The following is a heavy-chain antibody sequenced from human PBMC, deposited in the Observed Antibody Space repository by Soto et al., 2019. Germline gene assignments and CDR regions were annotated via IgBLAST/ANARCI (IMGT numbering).Heavy chain of an antibody. J-gene: IGHJ5*02. Sequence: GGPVKVSCKASGYTFTSYGISWVRQAPGQGLEWMGWISAYNGNTNYAQKLQGRVTMTTDTSTSTAYMELRSLRSDDTAVYYCARVDVTYYYDSSGYHWFDPWGRGTLVTVSS. CDR3: ARVDVTYYYDSSGYHWFDP. CDR1: GYTFTSYG. D-gene: IGHD3-22*01. V-gene: IGHV1-18*01. CDR2: ISAYNGNT.